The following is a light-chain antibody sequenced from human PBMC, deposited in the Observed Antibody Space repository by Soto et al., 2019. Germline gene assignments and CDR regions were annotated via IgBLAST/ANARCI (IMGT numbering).Light chain of an antibody. CDR3: LQHNSWPRT. V-gene: IGKV3-15*01. Sequence: EIVMTQSPVTLSVSPGERATLSCRASQSVSTNLAWYQQKPGQAPRLLIFGASTRATDVPARFSGSGSGTEFTLTISSLQSEDFAVYYCLQHNSWPRTFGQGTRLEV. CDR1: QSVSTN. CDR2: GAS. J-gene: IGKJ1*01.